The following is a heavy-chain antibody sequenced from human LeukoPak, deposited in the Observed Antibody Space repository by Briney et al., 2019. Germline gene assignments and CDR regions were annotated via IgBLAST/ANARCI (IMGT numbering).Heavy chain of an antibody. J-gene: IGHJ4*02. D-gene: IGHD3-22*01. Sequence: SVKVSCKASGGTFSSYAISWVRQAPGQGLEWMGGIIPIFGTANYAQKFQGRVTITADESASTAYMKLSSLRSEDTAVYYCARGPDYYDSSGYYGLLDWGQGTLVTVSS. CDR1: GGTFSSYA. CDR2: IIPIFGTA. CDR3: ARGPDYYDSSGYYGLLD. V-gene: IGHV1-69*13.